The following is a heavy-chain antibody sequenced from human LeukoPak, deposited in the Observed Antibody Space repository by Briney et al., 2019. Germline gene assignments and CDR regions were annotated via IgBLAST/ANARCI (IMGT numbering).Heavy chain of an antibody. CDR3: ARANFLYCSSTTCLFDY. V-gene: IGHV1-2*02. Sequence: ASVKVSCKASGYTFTDYYLHWVRRAPGQGFEWMGWINPNSDYTNYAQKFQGRVTMTRDTSISTAHMEMSRLRSDDTAVYYCARANFLYCSSTTCLFDYWGQGTLVTVSS. CDR1: GYTFTDYY. CDR2: INPNSDYT. D-gene: IGHD2-2*01. J-gene: IGHJ4*02.